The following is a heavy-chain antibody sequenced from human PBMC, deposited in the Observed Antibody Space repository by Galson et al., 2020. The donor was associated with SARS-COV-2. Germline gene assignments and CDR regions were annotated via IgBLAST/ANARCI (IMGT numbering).Heavy chain of an antibody. D-gene: IGHD3-22*01. J-gene: IGHJ4*02. CDR2: IIPIFGTA. CDR3: ARNYYDSSGYYHYFDY. CDR1: GGTFSSYA. Sequence: SVKVSCKASGGTFSSYAISWVRQAPGQLLEWMGGIIPIFGTANYAQKFQGRVTITADESTSTAYMELSSLRSEDTAVYYCARNYYDSSGYYHYFDYWGQGTLVTVSS. V-gene: IGHV1-69*13.